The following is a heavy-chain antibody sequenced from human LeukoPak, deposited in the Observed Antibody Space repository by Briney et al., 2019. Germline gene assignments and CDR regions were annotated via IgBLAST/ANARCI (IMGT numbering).Heavy chain of an antibody. J-gene: IGHJ4*02. Sequence: GGSLRLSCAASGFTVSSNHMTWVRQAPGKGLEWVSYISSSSSTIYYADSVKGRFTISRDNAKNSLYLQMNSLRAEDTAVYYCARGLYCSGGSCYGRFDYWGQGTLVTVSS. V-gene: IGHV3-48*01. CDR2: ISSSSSTI. CDR1: GFTVSSNH. CDR3: ARGLYCSGGSCYGRFDY. D-gene: IGHD2-15*01.